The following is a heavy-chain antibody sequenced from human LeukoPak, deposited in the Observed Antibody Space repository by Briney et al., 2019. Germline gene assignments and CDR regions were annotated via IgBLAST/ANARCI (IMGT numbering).Heavy chain of an antibody. D-gene: IGHD3-22*01. CDR2: IYTSGST. V-gene: IGHV4-4*07. CDR1: GGSISSYY. CDR3: ARDRYYYDSSGYYWLFDY. J-gene: IGHJ4*02. Sequence: SETLSLTCTVSGGSISSYYWSWIRQPAGKGLEWIGRIYTSGSTNYNPSLKSRVTMSVDTSKNQFSLKLSSVTAADTAVYYCARDRYYYDSSGYYWLFDYWGQGTLVTVSS.